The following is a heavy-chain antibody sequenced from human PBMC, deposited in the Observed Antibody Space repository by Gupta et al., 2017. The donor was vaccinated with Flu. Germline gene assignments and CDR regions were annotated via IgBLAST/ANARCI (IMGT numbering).Heavy chain of an antibody. CDR2: IYHSGST. Sequence: QVQLQESGPGLVKPSETLSLTCAVSGYSINSGYYWGWIRQPPGKGPEWIGNIYHSGSTYYNVPLKSRGTRAVDTSKNQFSRKLSSVTAADTAVYYCARSRIDYDSRGYWVSYFDYWGQGTLVTVSS. CDR3: ARSRIDYDSRGYWVSYFDY. D-gene: IGHD3-22*01. CDR1: GYSINSGYY. J-gene: IGHJ4*02. V-gene: IGHV4-38-2*01.